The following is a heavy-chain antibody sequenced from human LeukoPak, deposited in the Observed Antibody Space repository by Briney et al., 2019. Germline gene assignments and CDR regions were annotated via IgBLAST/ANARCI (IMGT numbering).Heavy chain of an antibody. Sequence: PGGSLRLSCAASGFTFSSYAMHWVRQAPGKGLEYVSAISSNGGSTYYANSVKGRFTISRDNSKNTLYLQMGSLRAEDMAVYYCARGVERVPAAAPAVYFDYWGQGTLVTVSS. CDR3: ARGVERVPAAAPAVYFDY. J-gene: IGHJ4*02. D-gene: IGHD2-2*01. CDR2: ISSNGGST. CDR1: GFTFSSYA. V-gene: IGHV3-64*01.